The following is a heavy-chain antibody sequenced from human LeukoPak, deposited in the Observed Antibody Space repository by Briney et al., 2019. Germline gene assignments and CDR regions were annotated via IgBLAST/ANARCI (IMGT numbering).Heavy chain of an antibody. CDR1: GFTFSIYA. D-gene: IGHD4-17*01. J-gene: IGHJ4*02. Sequence: GGSPRLSCSASGFTFSIYAMHWVRQAPGKGLEYVSAISSNGGSTYYADSVKSRFTISRDNSKNTLYLQMSSLRAEDTAVYYCYGDYVDYFDYWGQGTLVTVSS. CDR3: YGDYVDYFDY. V-gene: IGHV3-64D*06. CDR2: ISSNGGST.